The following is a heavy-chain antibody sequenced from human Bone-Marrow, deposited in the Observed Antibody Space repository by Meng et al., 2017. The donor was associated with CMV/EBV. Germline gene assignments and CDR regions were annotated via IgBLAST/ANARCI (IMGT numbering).Heavy chain of an antibody. CDR3: AREAYSYGRDY. CDR1: GYKFTSYD. J-gene: IGHJ4*02. Sequence: SGKASGYKFTSYDINWVRQATEQGLEWMGRMNPNSGNTGYAQKFQGRVTMTRNTSISTAYMELSSLRSEDTAVYYCAREAYSYGRDYWGQGTLVTVSS. CDR2: MNPNSGNT. V-gene: IGHV1-8*01. D-gene: IGHD5-18*01.